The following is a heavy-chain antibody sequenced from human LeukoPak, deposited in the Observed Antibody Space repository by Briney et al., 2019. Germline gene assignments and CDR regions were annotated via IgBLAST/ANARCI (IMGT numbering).Heavy chain of an antibody. CDR3: ASSLLRVSTRDI. D-gene: IGHD3-22*01. CDR1: GGSFSGYY. CDR2: INHSGST. J-gene: IGHJ3*02. Sequence: AETLSLTCAVYGGSFSGYYWSWIRQPPGKGLEWIGEINHSGSTNYNPSLKSRVTISVDTSKNQFSLKLSSVTAADTAVYYCASSLLRVSTRDIWGQGTMVTVSS. V-gene: IGHV4-34*01.